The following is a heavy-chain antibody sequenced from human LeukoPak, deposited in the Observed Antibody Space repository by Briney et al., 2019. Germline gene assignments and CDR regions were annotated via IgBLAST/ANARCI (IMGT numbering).Heavy chain of an antibody. CDR2: IKNDGTVK. CDR3: AEDTYSKGDY. J-gene: IGHJ4*02. Sequence: GGSLRLSCAASGFTFSYHWMTWVRQAPGKGLEWVANIKNDGTVKNYVDSVKGRFTISRDNAKNSLYLQMNSLRAEDTGVYYCAEDTYSKGDYWGQGVLVTVSS. D-gene: IGHD5-18*01. V-gene: IGHV3-7*01. CDR1: GFTFSYHW.